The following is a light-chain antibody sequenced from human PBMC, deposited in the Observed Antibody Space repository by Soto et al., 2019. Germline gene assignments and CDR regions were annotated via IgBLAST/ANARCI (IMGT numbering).Light chain of an antibody. CDR2: KAS. CDR1: QSITNW. V-gene: IGKV1-5*03. Sequence: DIQMTQSPSTLSASVGDRVTITCRASQSITNWLAWYQQKPGKAPKLLIYKASTLESGVPSRFSGSGSGTDFTLTISSLQSEDFATYYCQQLNSYPITFGQGTRLEI. J-gene: IGKJ5*01. CDR3: QQLNSYPIT.